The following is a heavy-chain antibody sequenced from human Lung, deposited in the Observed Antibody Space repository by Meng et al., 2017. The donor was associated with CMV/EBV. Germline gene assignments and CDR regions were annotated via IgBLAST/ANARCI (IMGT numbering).Heavy chain of an antibody. CDR2: MSYDGGNK. CDR1: GFTFSSFA. D-gene: IGHD2-2*01. J-gene: IGHJ4*02. CDR3: AKAHEILGSCSLTSCYWGVDY. Sequence: GGSXRLSCAASGFTFSSFAMHWVRQAPGKGLEWVAVMSYDGGNKYYADSVMGRFTISRDNSKSALYLQMNSLRVEDTAVYYCAKAHEILGSCSLTSCYWGVDYXGQGXLVTVSS. V-gene: IGHV3-30-3*01.